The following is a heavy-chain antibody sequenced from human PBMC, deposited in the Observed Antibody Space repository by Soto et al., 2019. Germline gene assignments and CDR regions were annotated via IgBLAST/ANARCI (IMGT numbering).Heavy chain of an antibody. Sequence: PSETLSLTCTVSGDSISNWSYYWGWIRQPPGKELEWIGSIYYTGTTYYSPSLKSRVTIAVDTSKNQFSLKLSSVTAADTAVYYCASNSYGYTFHDFWGQGTLVPVSS. D-gene: IGHD5-18*01. J-gene: IGHJ4*02. V-gene: IGHV4-39*01. CDR1: GDSISNWSYY. CDR3: ASNSYGYTFHDF. CDR2: IYYTGTT.